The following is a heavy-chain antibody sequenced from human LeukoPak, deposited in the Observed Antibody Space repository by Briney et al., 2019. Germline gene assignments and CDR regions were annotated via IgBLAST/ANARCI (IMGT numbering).Heavy chain of an antibody. CDR3: ARPRNLLESWFDP. Sequence: SETLSLTCTVSGYSISSGYYWGWIRQPPGKGLGWIGSIYHSGSTYYNPSLKSRVTISVDTSKNQFSLKLSSVTAADTAVYYCARPRNLLESWFDPWGQGTLATVSS. CDR1: GYSISSGYY. CDR2: IYHSGST. J-gene: IGHJ5*02. D-gene: IGHD1-14*01. V-gene: IGHV4-38-2*02.